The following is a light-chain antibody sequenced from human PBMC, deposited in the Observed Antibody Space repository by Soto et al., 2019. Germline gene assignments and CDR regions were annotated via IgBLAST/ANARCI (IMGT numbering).Light chain of an antibody. CDR3: AAWDDSLNGVV. Sequence: QLVLTQPPSGSGTPGQRVTISCSGSSSNIGRNTVNWYQQIPGTAPKLLMYTDNQRPSGVPARFSASKSGTSASLAISGLQADDEADYYCAAWDDSLNGVVFGGGTKLTVL. CDR1: SSNIGRNT. V-gene: IGLV1-44*01. J-gene: IGLJ2*01. CDR2: TDN.